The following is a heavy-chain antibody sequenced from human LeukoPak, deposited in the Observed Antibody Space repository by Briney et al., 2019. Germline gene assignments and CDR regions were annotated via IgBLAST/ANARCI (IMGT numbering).Heavy chain of an antibody. V-gene: IGHV3-48*03. Sequence: GGSLRLSCAASGFDFSAYEMNWVRQAPGKGLEWVAYFAGSDTTKYYADSVRGRFTISRDNAKNSLYLQMNSLRAEDAALYYCTTLGYHLDSWGQGTLVTVSS. J-gene: IGHJ4*02. CDR3: TTLGYHLDS. CDR1: GFDFSAYE. CDR2: FAGSDTTK. D-gene: IGHD3-22*01.